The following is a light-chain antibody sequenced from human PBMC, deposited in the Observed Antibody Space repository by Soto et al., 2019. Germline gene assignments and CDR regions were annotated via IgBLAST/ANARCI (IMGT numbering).Light chain of an antibody. CDR2: EVS. V-gene: IGLV2-8*01. CDR1: SSDVGGYNF. CDR3: SSFAGSRNVNV. J-gene: IGLJ2*01. Sequence: QLVLTQPPSASGSPGQSVTISCTGASSDVGGYNFVSWYQHHPGKAPKVIIYEVSKRPSGVPDRFSGSKSGNTASLTVSGLQAEDEAVYYCSSFAGSRNVNVFGGGTKVTVL.